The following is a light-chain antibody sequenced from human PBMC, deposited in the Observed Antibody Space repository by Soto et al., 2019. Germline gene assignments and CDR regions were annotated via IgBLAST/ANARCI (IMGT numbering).Light chain of an antibody. J-gene: IGKJ1*01. CDR2: GAS. CDR1: HSVTSSY. Sequence: EIVLTQSPGTLSLSPGERATLSCRASHSVTSSYLAWYQQITGQAPRLLIYGASRRATGIPDRFSGSGSGTDFSLTISRLEPEDFAVYYCQQHGSSPRTFGHGTRVEIK. CDR3: QQHGSSPRT. V-gene: IGKV3-20*01.